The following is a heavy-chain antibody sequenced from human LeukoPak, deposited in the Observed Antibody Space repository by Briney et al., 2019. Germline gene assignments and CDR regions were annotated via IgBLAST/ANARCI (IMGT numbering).Heavy chain of an antibody. CDR3: ARRFRAVTGPDY. Sequence: PGESLKISCKGSGYTFSSSWIGWVRQMPGKGLEWMGIIYPGDSDTRYSPSFRGQVTISADKSISTAYLQWSSLKASDTAMYYCARRFRAVTGPDYWGQGTLVTVSS. CDR2: IYPGDSDT. J-gene: IGHJ4*02. CDR1: GYTFSSSW. D-gene: IGHD6-19*01. V-gene: IGHV5-51*01.